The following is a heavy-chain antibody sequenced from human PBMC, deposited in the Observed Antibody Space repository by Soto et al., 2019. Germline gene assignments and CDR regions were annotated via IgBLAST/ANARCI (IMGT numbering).Heavy chain of an antibody. CDR1: GGSISSSSYY. Sequence: SETLSLTCTVSGGSISSSSYYWGWIRQPPGKGLEWIGSIYYSGSTYYNPSLKSRVTISVDTSKNQFSLKLSSVTAADTAVYYCARPYDFWSGYYFDYWGQGTLVTVSS. J-gene: IGHJ4*02. CDR2: IYYSGST. CDR3: ARPYDFWSGYYFDY. D-gene: IGHD3-3*01. V-gene: IGHV4-39*01.